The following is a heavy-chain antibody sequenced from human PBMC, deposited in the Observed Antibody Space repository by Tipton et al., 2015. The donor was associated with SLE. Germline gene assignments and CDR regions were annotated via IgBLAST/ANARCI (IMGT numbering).Heavy chain of an antibody. Sequence: SLRLSCAASGFTFSTYSMNWVRQAPGQGLEWVSSISSSSSYIIYADSVKGRFTISRDNSRNTLYLLMNSLRTEDTAVYYCAKRGMSGTIYGMGYFDYWGQGTLVTVSS. V-gene: IGHV3-21*04. CDR2: ISSSSSYI. D-gene: IGHD3-3*01. J-gene: IGHJ4*02. CDR1: GFTFSTYS. CDR3: AKRGMSGTIYGMGYFDY.